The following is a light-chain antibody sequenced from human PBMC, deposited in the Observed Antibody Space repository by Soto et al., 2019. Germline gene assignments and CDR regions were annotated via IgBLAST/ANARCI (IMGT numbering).Light chain of an antibody. J-gene: IGLJ1*01. V-gene: IGLV1-40*01. CDR2: GNS. CDR1: SFNIGAGYD. CDR3: QSYDSSLRMV. Sequence: QSVLTQPPSVSGAPGQRVTISCTGSSFNIGAGYDVHWYQQLPGTAPKLLIYGNSNRPSGVPDRFSGSKSGTSASLAITGLQAEDEADYYCQSYDSSLRMVFGTGTKLTVL.